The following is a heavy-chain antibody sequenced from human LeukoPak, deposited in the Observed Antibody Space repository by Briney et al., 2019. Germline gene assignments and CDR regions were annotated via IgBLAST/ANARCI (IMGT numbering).Heavy chain of an antibody. V-gene: IGHV4-61*02. CDR1: GGSISSSSYY. Sequence: SETLSLTCTVSGGSISSSSYYWSWIRQPAGKGLEWIGRIYTSGSTSYNPSLKSRVTISVDTSKNQFSLKLSSVTAADTAVYYCARGGAMVRGVMMSAFDIWGQGTMVTVSS. CDR3: ARGGAMVRGVMMSAFDI. CDR2: IYTSGST. J-gene: IGHJ3*02. D-gene: IGHD3-10*01.